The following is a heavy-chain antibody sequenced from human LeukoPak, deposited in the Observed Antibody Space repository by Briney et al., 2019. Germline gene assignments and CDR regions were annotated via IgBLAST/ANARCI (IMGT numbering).Heavy chain of an antibody. V-gene: IGHV4-39*01. J-gene: IGHJ6*02. CDR2: VHYSGRT. CDR3: ARGNHHYYYGMDV. CDR1: GGSISSNNYF. Sequence: PSDTLSLTRSVSGGSISSNNYFWGWIRQPPGTGLEWIGSVHYSGRTSYNPSLKSRVTISVDTSKNQFSLKLSSVTAADTAVYYCARGNHHYYYGMDVWGQGTTVTVSS.